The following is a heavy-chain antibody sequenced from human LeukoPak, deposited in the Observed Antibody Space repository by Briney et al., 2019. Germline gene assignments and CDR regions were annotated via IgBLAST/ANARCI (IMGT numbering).Heavy chain of an antibody. D-gene: IGHD6-13*01. Sequence: GGSLRLSCVASGFTFTTYWMSWVRQPPGKGLEWVANLKNDGSEKYYVDSVKGRFTISRANAKNSVYLQMNSLRADDTAVYYCARVGTAEGTLEDYWGQGTLVTVSS. CDR2: LKNDGSEK. V-gene: IGHV3-7*01. J-gene: IGHJ4*02. CDR1: GFTFTTYW. CDR3: ARVGTAEGTLEDY.